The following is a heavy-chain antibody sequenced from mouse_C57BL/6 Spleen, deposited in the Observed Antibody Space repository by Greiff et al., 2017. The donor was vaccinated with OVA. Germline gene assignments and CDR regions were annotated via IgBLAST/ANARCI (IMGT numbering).Heavy chain of an antibody. D-gene: IGHD2-3*01. Sequence: QVQLKESGAELVRPGASVTLSCKASGYTFTDYEMHWVKQTPVHGLEWIGAIDPETGGTAYNQKFKGKAILTADKSSSTAYMELRSLTSEDSAVYYCTRLDGYWDYFDYWGQGTTLTVSS. CDR1: GYTFTDYE. CDR3: TRLDGYWDYFDY. CDR2: IDPETGGT. V-gene: IGHV1-15*01. J-gene: IGHJ2*01.